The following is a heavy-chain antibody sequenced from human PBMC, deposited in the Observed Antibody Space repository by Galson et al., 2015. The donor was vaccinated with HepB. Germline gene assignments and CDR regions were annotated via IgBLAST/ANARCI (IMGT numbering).Heavy chain of an antibody. CDR3: ARDYRYYYGMDV. Sequence: SLRLSCAASGLTFSSYGMHWVRQAPGKGLEWVAFIWYDGSNEYYVDSVKGRFIISRDNSKNTLHLQMNSLRAEDTAVYYCARDYRYYYGMDVWGQGTTVTVSS. CDR2: IWYDGSNE. CDR1: GLTFSSYG. J-gene: IGHJ6*02. D-gene: IGHD4-17*01. V-gene: IGHV3-33*08.